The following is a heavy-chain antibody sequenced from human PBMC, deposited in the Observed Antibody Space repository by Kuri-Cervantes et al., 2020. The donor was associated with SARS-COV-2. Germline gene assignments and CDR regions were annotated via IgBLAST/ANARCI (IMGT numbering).Heavy chain of an antibody. CDR3: AKTTPGSTSRIFYGMEV. J-gene: IGHJ6*02. Sequence: GESLKISCAASGFTVSSNHMSWVRQAPGKGLEWVSIIYNDGTTYYADSVKGRFTISRDNSKNTVYLQVNSLRAEDTAVYYCAKTTPGSTSRIFYGMEVWGQGTTVTVSS. V-gene: IGHV3-53*01. CDR2: IYNDGTT. CDR1: GFTVSSNH. D-gene: IGHD2-2*01.